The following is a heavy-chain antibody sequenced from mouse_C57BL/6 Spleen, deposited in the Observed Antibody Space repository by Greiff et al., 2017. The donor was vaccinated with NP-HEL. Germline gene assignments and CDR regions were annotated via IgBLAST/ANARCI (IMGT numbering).Heavy chain of an antibody. Sequence: QVQLQQPGAELVKPGASVKLSCKASGYTFTSYWMHWVKQRPGQGLEWIGMIHPNSGSTNYNEKFKSKATLTVDKSSSTAYMQLSSLTSEDSAVYYCARFGFTTVVHVDYWGQGTTLTVSS. CDR1: GYTFTSYW. D-gene: IGHD1-1*01. V-gene: IGHV1-64*01. CDR2: IHPNSGST. CDR3: ARFGFTTVVHVDY. J-gene: IGHJ2*01.